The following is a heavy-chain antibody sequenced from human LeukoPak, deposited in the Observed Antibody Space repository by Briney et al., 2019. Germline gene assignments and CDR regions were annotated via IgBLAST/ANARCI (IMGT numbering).Heavy chain of an antibody. Sequence: PGGSLRLSCAASGFTFSNAWMSWVRQAPGKGLEWVANIKQDGSEKYYVDSVKGRFTISRDNAKNSLYLQMNSLRAEDTAVYYCARSPRGQLVVRYFQHWGQGTLVTVSS. J-gene: IGHJ1*01. CDR1: GFTFSNAW. D-gene: IGHD6-13*01. V-gene: IGHV3-7*01. CDR3: ARSPRGQLVVRYFQH. CDR2: IKQDGSEK.